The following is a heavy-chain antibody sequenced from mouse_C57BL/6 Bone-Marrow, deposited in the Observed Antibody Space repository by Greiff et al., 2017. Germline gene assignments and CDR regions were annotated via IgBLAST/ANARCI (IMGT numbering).Heavy chain of an antibody. V-gene: IGHV2-5*01. CDR3: AINYGSSLGPYWYFDV. CDR1: GFSLTSYG. J-gene: IGHJ1*03. CDR2: IWRGGST. Sequence: VKLMESGPGLVQPSQSLSITCTVSGFSLTSYGVHWVRQSPGKGLEWLGVIWRGGSTDYNAAFMSRLSITKDNSKSQVFFKMTSLQADDTAIYYSAINYGSSLGPYWYFDVWGTGTTVTVSS. D-gene: IGHD1-1*01.